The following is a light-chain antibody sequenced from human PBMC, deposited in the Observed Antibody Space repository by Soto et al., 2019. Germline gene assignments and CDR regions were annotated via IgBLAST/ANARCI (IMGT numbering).Light chain of an antibody. CDR2: EVI. CDR3: SSYAGTNNPYV. CDR1: SSDVGAYDY. V-gene: IGLV2-8*01. Sequence: QSALTQPPSASGSPGQSVTISCTGTSSDVGAYDYVSWYQEHPGKAPQLIIYEVIKRPSGVPDRFSGSKSGNTASLTVSGLQAEDEADYSCSSYAGTNNPYVFGTGTKMTVL. J-gene: IGLJ1*01.